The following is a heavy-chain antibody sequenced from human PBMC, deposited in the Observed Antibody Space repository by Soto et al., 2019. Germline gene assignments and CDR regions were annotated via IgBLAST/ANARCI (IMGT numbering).Heavy chain of an antibody. D-gene: IGHD3-3*01. CDR3: AHSRPPQPIPYYDFWSGYSPFDY. Sequence: GSGPTLVNPTQTLTLTCTFSGFSLSTSGVGVGWIRQPPGKALEWLALIYWNDDKRYSPSLKSRLTITKDTSKNQVVLTMTNMDPVDTATYYCAHSRPPQPIPYYDFWSGYSPFDYWGQGTLLTVSS. V-gene: IGHV2-5*01. CDR1: GFSLSTSGVG. CDR2: IYWNDDK. J-gene: IGHJ4*02.